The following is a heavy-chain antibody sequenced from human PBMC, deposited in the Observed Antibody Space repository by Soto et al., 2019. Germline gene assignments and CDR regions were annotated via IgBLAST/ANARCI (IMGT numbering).Heavy chain of an antibody. J-gene: IGHJ1*01. D-gene: IGHD3-16*01. V-gene: IGHV3-21*02. CDR2: IKAGSSRI. Sequence: EVQLVESGGGLVKPGWSLRLSCIGSGFSFSAYNMNWVRQAPGKGLEWVSSIKAGSSRIYQPDSMKGRFTISRDDARNSVYLQINSLRAEDTALYFCVRSPKIGVRGAFWGRGTQVTVSS. CDR3: VRSPKIGVRGAF. CDR1: GFSFSAYN.